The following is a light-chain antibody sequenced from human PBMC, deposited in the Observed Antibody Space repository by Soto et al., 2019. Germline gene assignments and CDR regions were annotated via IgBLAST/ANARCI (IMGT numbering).Light chain of an antibody. CDR2: HTS. Sequence: EIVLTQSPATLSLSPGERATLSCRASQSVRSDLGWYQQKPGQAPRLLIYHTSNRATGIPARFSGSGSGTDFTLTISSLEPEDFAVYYCQQSIDWPLTFGQGTKVEIK. CDR3: QQSIDWPLT. CDR1: QSVRSD. V-gene: IGKV3-11*01. J-gene: IGKJ1*01.